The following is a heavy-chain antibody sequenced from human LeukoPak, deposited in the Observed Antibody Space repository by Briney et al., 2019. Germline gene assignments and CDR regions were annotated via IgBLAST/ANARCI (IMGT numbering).Heavy chain of an antibody. CDR2: IYYSGST. Sequence: SETLSLXCTVSGGSISSSSYYWGWIRQPPGKGLEWIGSIYYSGSTYYNPSLKSRVTISVDTSKNQFSLKLSSVTAADTAVYYCASTSITYFQHWGQGTLVTVSS. V-gene: IGHV4-39*01. CDR3: ASTSITYFQH. CDR1: GGSISSSSYY. D-gene: IGHD3-3*02. J-gene: IGHJ1*01.